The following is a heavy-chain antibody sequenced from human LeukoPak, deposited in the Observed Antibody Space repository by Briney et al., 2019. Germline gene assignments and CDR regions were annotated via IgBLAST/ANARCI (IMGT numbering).Heavy chain of an antibody. CDR1: GYTFTSYY. D-gene: IGHD2-2*02. CDR3: ARVAAEVVGVPGAIGFGWLRRDYYYMDV. CDR2: INRSGSST. Sequence: GASVKVSCKASGYTFTSYYMHWVRQAPGQGLEWMGTINRSGSSTGYAQKFQGRVTMTRDTSTSTVYMELSSLRSEDTAVYYCARVAAEVVGVPGAIGFGWLRRDYYYMDVWGKGTTVTVSS. V-gene: IGHV1-46*01. J-gene: IGHJ6*03.